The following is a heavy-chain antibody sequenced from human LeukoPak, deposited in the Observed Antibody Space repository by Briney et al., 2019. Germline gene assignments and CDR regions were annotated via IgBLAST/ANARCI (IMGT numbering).Heavy chain of an antibody. CDR2: IYSSGTT. CDR1: GDSISSARNY. V-gene: IGHV4-39*01. D-gene: IGHD1-1*01. J-gene: IGHJ4*02. CDR3: ARHLSGTTMAHYFDF. Sequence: PSETLSLTCTVSGDSISSARNYWGWIRQSPGKGLEWLASIYSSGTTQSNPSLKSRVSISIDTSKNQFSLKLYSVTASDAAIYYCARHLSGTTMAHYFDFWGQGTLVTVS.